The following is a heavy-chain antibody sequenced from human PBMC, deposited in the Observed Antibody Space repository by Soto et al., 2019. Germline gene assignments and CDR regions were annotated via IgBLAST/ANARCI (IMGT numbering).Heavy chain of an antibody. CDR1: GDSVSSGTYY. D-gene: IGHD3-22*01. V-gene: IGHV4-61*01. Sequence: SETRSLTCTVAGDSVSSGTYYWSWIRQPPGKGLEWIGNIHYSGSTNYNPSLKSRVTMSVDTSKNQFSLKLTFVTAADTAMFYCARSSFYYDTSGYAVAWFDPWGQGTPVTVSS. J-gene: IGHJ5*02. CDR2: IHYSGST. CDR3: ARSSFYYDTSGYAVAWFDP.